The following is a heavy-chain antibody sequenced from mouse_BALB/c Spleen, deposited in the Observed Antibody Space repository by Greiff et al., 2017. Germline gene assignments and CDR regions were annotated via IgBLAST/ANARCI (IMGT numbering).Heavy chain of an antibody. CDR2: INPDSSTI. CDR1: GFDFSRYW. D-gene: IGHD1-2*01. J-gene: IGHJ4*01. V-gene: IGHV4-1*02. Sequence: EVQVVESGGGLVQPGGSLKLSCAASGFDFSRYWMSWVRQAPGKGLEWIGEINPDSSTINYTPSLKDKFIISRDNAKNTLYLHMSKVRSEDTALYYCARRGYGYGYAMDYWGQGTSVTVSS. CDR3: ARRGYGYGYAMDY.